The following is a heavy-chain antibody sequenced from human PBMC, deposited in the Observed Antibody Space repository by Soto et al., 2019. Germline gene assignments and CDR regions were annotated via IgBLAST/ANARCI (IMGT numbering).Heavy chain of an antibody. CDR3: ARGNTVTIFDY. Sequence: SETLSLTCTVSGGSISSGDYYWSWIRQPPGKGLEWIGYIYYSGSTYYNPSLKSRVTISVDTSKNQFSLKLSSVTAAATAVYYCARGNTVTIFDYWGQGTLVTVSS. CDR1: GGSISSGDYY. CDR2: IYYSGST. V-gene: IGHV4-30-4*01. J-gene: IGHJ4*02. D-gene: IGHD4-4*01.